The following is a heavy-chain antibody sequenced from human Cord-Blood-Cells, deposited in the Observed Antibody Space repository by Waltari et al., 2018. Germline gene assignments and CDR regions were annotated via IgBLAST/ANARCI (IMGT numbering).Heavy chain of an antibody. CDR2: INPNSGGT. CDR3: ARVSSTSRFGDV. V-gene: IGHV1-2*02. CDR1: GYPFTGHY. D-gene: IGHD2-2*01. Sequence: QVQLVQSGAEVKKPGASVTVPCKASGYPFTGHYMHWVRQAPGQGLEWMGWINPNSGGTNYAQKFQGRVTMTRDTSISTAYMELSRLRSDDTAVYYCARVSSTSRFGDVWGQGTTVTVSS. J-gene: IGHJ6*02.